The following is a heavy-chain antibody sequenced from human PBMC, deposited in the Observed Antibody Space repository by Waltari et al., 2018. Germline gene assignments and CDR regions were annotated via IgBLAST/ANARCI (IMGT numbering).Heavy chain of an antibody. CDR3: GDFTAFDY. V-gene: IGHV3-15*01. J-gene: IGHJ4*02. CDR1: GFTSSTAW. Sequence: EVRLVGSGGGLVEPGGSLRLSCAGSGFTSSTAWMNWARQAPGKGLEWIGRIKSWVSGGTTEYGAPVKGRFTISRDDSKDTVYLQMNSLKTEDTGVYYCGDFTAFDYWGQGSLVIVSS. D-gene: IGHD2-8*02. CDR2: IKSWVSGGTT.